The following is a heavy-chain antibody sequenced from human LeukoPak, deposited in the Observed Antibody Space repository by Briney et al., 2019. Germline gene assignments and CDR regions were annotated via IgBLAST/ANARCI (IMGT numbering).Heavy chain of an antibody. D-gene: IGHD5-18*01. CDR3: GRDVGYGYAMDS. Sequence: PGGSLRLSCAASGFTFSSYSFNWVRQAPGKGLEWISYISHGSTRIFYADFVEGRFTVSRDDAKDALYLQMNSLRAEDTAVYYCGRDVGYGYAMDSWGQGTLVTVSS. J-gene: IGHJ4*02. CDR1: GFTFSSYS. CDR2: ISHGSTRI. V-gene: IGHV3-48*01.